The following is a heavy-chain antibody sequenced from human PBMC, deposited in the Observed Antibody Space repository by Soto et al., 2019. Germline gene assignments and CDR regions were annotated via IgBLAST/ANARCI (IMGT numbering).Heavy chain of an antibody. CDR1: GFTFSSYW. J-gene: IGHJ4*02. Sequence: LRLSCAASGFTFSSYWMSWVRQAPGKGLEWVANIKQDGSEKYYVDSVKGRFTISRDNARNSLYLQMNSLRAEDTAVYYCARVRGSGRYDYWGQGTLVTVSS. CDR3: ARVRGSGRYDY. D-gene: IGHD3-10*01. CDR2: IKQDGSEK. V-gene: IGHV3-7*03.